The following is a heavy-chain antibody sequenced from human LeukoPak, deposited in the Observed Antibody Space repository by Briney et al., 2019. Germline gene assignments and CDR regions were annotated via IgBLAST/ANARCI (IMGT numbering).Heavy chain of an antibody. CDR2: ISSSGGTI. Sequence: GGSLRLSCAASGFTFSDYYMSWIRQAPGKGLEWVSYISSSGGTIYYADSVKGRFTIFRDNAKNSLYLQMNSLRAEDTALYHCARDPDYDSSGYYHDYWGQGTLVTVSS. D-gene: IGHD3-22*01. V-gene: IGHV3-11*01. CDR1: GFTFSDYY. CDR3: ARDPDYDSSGYYHDY. J-gene: IGHJ4*02.